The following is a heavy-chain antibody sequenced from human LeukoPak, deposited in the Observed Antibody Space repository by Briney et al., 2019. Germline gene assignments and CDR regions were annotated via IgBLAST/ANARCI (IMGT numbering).Heavy chain of an antibody. CDR2: IWYDGSNK. Sequence: SLRLSCSASGFTFSSYAMHWVRQAPGKGLEWVAVIWYDGSNKYYADSVKGRFTISRDNSKNTLFLQMNSLRAEDTAVYYCARDPDDYGDYSYFDYWGQGTLVTVSS. CDR3: ARDPDDYGDYSYFDY. J-gene: IGHJ4*02. V-gene: IGHV3-33*08. D-gene: IGHD4-17*01. CDR1: GFTFSSYA.